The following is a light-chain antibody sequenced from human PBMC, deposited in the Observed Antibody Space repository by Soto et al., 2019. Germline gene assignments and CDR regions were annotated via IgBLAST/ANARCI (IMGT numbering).Light chain of an antibody. V-gene: IGKV3-20*01. J-gene: IGKJ1*01. CDR3: QQYGTSPRT. Sequence: IVCTPSPGTVSLSPGERATLSCRASQSVRNNYLAWYQQRPGQAPRLLIYAASSRATGIPDRFSGSGSGTDFTLTISRLEPEEFAVYYCQQYGTSPRTVGQGTKVDIK. CDR1: QSVRNNY. CDR2: AAS.